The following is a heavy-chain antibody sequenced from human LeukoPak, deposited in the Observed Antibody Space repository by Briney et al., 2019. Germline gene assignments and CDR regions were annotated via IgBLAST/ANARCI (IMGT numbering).Heavy chain of an antibody. CDR2: IVPDGSGA. CDR1: GFTFSGSW. D-gene: IGHD2-8*01. J-gene: IGHJ4*02. CDR3: ARDSGGLMGVDY. Sequence: GGSLRLSCAASGFTFSGSWMHWVRQAPGKGLVWVSRIVPDGSGADYADSVKGRFTISRDNAKNTLSLQMNSLRAEDTAVYYCARDSGGLMGVDYWGQGTLVTVSS. V-gene: IGHV3-74*01.